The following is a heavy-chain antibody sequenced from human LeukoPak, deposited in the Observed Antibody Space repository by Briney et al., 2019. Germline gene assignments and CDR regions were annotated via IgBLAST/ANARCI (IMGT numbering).Heavy chain of an antibody. Sequence: GESLKISCEGSGFSFTTYWIGWVRQMPGKGLEWMGIIYPGDSDTRYSPSFQGQVTISADKSISTAYLQWSSLKASDTAMYYCARREDSTDWYYFDYWGQGTLVTVSS. CDR3: ARREDSTDWYYFDY. J-gene: IGHJ4*02. V-gene: IGHV5-51*01. D-gene: IGHD6-19*01. CDR2: IYPGDSDT. CDR1: GFSFTTYW.